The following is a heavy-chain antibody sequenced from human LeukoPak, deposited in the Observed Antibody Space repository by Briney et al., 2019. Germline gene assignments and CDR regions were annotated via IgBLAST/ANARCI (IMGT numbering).Heavy chain of an antibody. CDR1: GYTFTSYD. J-gene: IGHJ4*02. V-gene: IGHV1-8*01. CDR3: ARAATMAPQDVLGY. CDR2: MNPNSGNT. Sequence: ASVKVSCKASGYTFTSYDINWVRQATGQGLEWMGWMNPNSGNTGYARKFQGRVTMTRNTSISTAYMELSSLRSEDTAVYYCARAATMAPQDVLGYWDQGTLVTVSS. D-gene: IGHD3-10*01.